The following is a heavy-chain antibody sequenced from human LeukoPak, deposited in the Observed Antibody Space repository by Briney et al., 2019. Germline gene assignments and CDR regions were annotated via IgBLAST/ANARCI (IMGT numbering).Heavy chain of an antibody. CDR2: MNPNSGGT. V-gene: IGHV1-2*02. CDR3: ARELSLITFGGVTSDAFDI. CDR1: GYTFIGYY. Sequence: ASVKVSCKASGYTFIGYYMHWVRQAPGQGLEWMGWMNPNSGGTNYAQKFQGRVTMTRDTSISTAYMELSRLRSDDTAVYYCARELSLITFGGVTSDAFDIWGQGTMVTVSS. D-gene: IGHD3-16*01. J-gene: IGHJ3*02.